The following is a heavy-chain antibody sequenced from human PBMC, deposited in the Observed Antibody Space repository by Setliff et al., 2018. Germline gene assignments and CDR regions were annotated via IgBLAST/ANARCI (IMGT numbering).Heavy chain of an antibody. D-gene: IGHD3-10*01. CDR2: INTNTGNP. CDR1: GYPFISYA. J-gene: IGHJ6*03. Sequence: ASVKVSCKASGYPFISYAMNWVRQAPGQGLEWMGWINTNTGNPTYAQDFTGRFVFSLDTSVSTAYLQISSLKAEDTAVYYCARGSRFGTIVYKGDYYMDVWGKGTTVTVSS. CDR3: ARGSRFGTIVYKGDYYMDV. V-gene: IGHV7-4-1*02.